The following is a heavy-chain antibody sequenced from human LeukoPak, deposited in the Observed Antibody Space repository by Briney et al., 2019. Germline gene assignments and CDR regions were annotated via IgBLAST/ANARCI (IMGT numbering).Heavy chain of an antibody. CDR1: GFTFSSFW. D-gene: IGHD1-14*01. Sequence: GGSLRLSCAASGFTFSSFWMSWVRRAPGEGLEWVANINQDGSGKYYVDSVKGRFTISRDNAKSSLYLQMNNLRAEDTAVYYCARDFSWTGGYFDYWGQGTLVTVSS. CDR3: ARDFSWTGGYFDY. CDR2: INQDGSGK. J-gene: IGHJ4*02. V-gene: IGHV3-7*01.